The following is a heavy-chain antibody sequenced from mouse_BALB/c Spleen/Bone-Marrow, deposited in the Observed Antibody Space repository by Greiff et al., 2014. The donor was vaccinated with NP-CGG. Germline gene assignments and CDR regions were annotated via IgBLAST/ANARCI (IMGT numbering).Heavy chain of an antibody. V-gene: IGHV5-4*02. CDR2: ISDGGTYT. CDR1: GFTFSDFY. CDR3: ARSGERYGAMDY. Sequence: EVQRVESGGDLVKPGGSLKLSCAASGFTFSDFYMFWFRQTPEKRLEWVATISDGGTYTYYPDGVKGRFTISRDNAKNNLYLQMSSLKSEDTAMYYCARSGERYGAMDYWGQGTSVTVSS. J-gene: IGHJ4*01. D-gene: IGHD1-1*02.